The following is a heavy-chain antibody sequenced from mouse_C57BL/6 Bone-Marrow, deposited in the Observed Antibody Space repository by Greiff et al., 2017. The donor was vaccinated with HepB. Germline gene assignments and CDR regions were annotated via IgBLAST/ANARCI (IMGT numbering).Heavy chain of an antibody. CDR1: GYTFTSYW. D-gene: IGHD1-1*01. V-gene: IGHV1-64*01. CDR3: ARQDGNYYGYWYFDV. CDR2: IHPNSGST. J-gene: IGHJ1*03. Sequence: QVQLQQPGAELVKPGASVKLSCKASGYTFTSYWMHWVKQRPGQGLEWIGMIHPNSGSTNYNEKFKSKATLTVDKSSSTAYMQLSSLTSEDSAVYYWARQDGNYYGYWYFDVWGTGTTVTVSS.